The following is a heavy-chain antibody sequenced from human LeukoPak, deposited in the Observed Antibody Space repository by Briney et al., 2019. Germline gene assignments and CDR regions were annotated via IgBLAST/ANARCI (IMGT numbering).Heavy chain of an antibody. CDR3: ARVFFRAVGATTAFDI. CDR1: GYTFTGYY. D-gene: IGHD1-26*01. Sequence: ASVKVSCKASGYTFTGYYMHWVRQAPGQGLEWMGWINPNSGGTNYAQKFQGRVTMTRDTSISTAYMELRRLRSDDTAVYYCARVFFRAVGATTAFDIWGQGTRVTVSS. J-gene: IGHJ3*02. V-gene: IGHV1-2*02. CDR2: INPNSGGT.